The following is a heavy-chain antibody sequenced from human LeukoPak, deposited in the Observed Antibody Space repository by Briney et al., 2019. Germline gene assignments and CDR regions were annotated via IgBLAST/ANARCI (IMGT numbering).Heavy chain of an antibody. Sequence: PSEILSLTCAVYGGSFSGYYWSWIRQPPGKGLEWIGEINHSGSTNYNPSLKSRVTISVDTSKNQFSLKLSSVTAADTAVYYCARRIAAAGINPRFDPWGQGTLVTVSS. V-gene: IGHV4-34*01. CDR2: INHSGST. CDR3: ARRIAAAGINPRFDP. D-gene: IGHD6-13*01. J-gene: IGHJ5*02. CDR1: GGSFSGYY.